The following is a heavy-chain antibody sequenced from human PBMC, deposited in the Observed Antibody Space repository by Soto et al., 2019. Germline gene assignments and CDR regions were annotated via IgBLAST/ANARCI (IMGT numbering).Heavy chain of an antibody. J-gene: IGHJ4*02. CDR1: GCSFRISP. CDR2: ISYDGTNK. D-gene: IGHD7-27*01. Sequence: PGGSLRLACAAAGCSFRISPMHWVRQAPGKGPGWVALISYDGTNKFYADSVKGRFTISRDNSKSTLYLQVDSLRPEDAAVYYCARDPKTSGGQHWAFNYFDSWGQGTLVTVSS. CDR3: ARDPKTSGGQHWAFNYFDS. V-gene: IGHV3-30-3*01.